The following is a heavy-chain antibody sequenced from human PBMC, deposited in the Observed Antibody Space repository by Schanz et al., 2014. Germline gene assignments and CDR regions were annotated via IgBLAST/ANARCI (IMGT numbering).Heavy chain of an antibody. Sequence: QVQLVESGGGVVQPGRSLRLSCAASGFTFSDYYMTWIRQAPGKGLEWVSDISDSGDSTHYADSVKGRFTISRDNAKNSLYLQMNSLRVEDTAVYYCASSRTRYCSSTSCVPGAFDFWGQGTLVTVSS. D-gene: IGHD2-2*01. CDR3: ASSRTRYCSSTSCVPGAFDF. J-gene: IGHJ3*01. CDR1: GFTFSDYY. V-gene: IGHV3-11*04. CDR2: ISDSGDST.